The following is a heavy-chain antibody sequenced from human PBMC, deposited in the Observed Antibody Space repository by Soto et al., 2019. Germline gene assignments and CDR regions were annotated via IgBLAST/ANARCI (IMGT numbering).Heavy chain of an antibody. V-gene: IGHV1-46*01. CDR2: INPSGGST. Sequence: ASVKVSCKASGYTFTSYYMHWVRQAPGQGLEWMGIINPSGGSTSYAQKFQGRVTMTRNTSISTAYMELSSLRSEDTAVYYCARGWPNYALRYFDSALNWFDPWGQGTLVTVSS. CDR3: ARGWPNYALRYFDSALNWFDP. J-gene: IGHJ5*02. D-gene: IGHD3-9*01. CDR1: GYTFTSYY.